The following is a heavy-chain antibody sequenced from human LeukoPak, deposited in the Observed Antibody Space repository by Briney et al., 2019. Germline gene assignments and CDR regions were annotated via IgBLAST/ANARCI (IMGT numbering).Heavy chain of an antibody. CDR2: INPSGGST. V-gene: IGHV1-46*01. CDR1: GYTFTSYY. D-gene: IGHD2-8*01. Sequence: ASVKVSCKASGYTFTSYYMHWVRQAPGQGLEWMGIINPSGGSTSYAQKFQGRVTMTRDMSTSTDYMELSSLRSEDTAMYYCARGETQCMDYWGQGTLVTVSS. J-gene: IGHJ4*02. CDR3: ARGETQCMDY.